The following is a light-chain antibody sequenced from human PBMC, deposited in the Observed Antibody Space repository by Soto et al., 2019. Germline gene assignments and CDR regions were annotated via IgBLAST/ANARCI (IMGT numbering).Light chain of an antibody. CDR1: SSDVGAYNY. J-gene: IGLJ2*01. CDR3: SSYTSSSTLV. CDR2: DVS. V-gene: IGLV2-14*01. Sequence: QSALTQPASVSGSPGQSITLSCTGTSSDVGAYNYVSWYQQHPGKAPKLMIYDVSNRPTGVSKRFSGSKSGNTASLTISGLQAEDEADYYCSSYTSSSTLVFGGGTKLTVL.